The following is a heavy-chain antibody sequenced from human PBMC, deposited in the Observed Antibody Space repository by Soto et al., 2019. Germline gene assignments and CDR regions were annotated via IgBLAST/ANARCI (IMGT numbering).Heavy chain of an antibody. CDR1: GGSIGSVDYY. V-gene: IGHV4-30-4*02. D-gene: IGHD4-4*01. CDR3: VREGTVAYYYGLDV. CDR2: VYYSGST. Sequence: SATLALTCTVSGGSIGSVDYYWTWIRQPPGKGLEWIGYVYYSGSTYYNPSLKSRVTISVDTSKNHFSLKLSSVTAADTAVYYCVREGTVAYYYGLDVWGQGTTVTVSS. J-gene: IGHJ6*02.